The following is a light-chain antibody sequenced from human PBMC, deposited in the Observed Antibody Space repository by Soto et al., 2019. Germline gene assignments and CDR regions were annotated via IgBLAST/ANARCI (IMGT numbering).Light chain of an antibody. CDR3: QQRSKRLS. CDR2: DAS. Sequence: EIVLTQSPATLSLSPGERATLSCRASQSVSSYLAWYQQKAGQAPRLLIYDASNRATAIPARFSGSGSGTDFTLTISSLEPEDFAVYYCQQRSKRLSFGGGTKVEIK. V-gene: IGKV3-11*01. CDR1: QSVSSY. J-gene: IGKJ4*01.